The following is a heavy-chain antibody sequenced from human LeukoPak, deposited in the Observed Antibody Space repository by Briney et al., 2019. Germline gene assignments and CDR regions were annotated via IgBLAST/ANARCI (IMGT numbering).Heavy chain of an antibody. V-gene: IGHV1-18*01. CDR1: GYTFTSYG. CDR2: ISAYNGNT. D-gene: IGHD3-22*01. J-gene: IGHJ4*02. Sequence: ASVKVSCKASGYTFTSYGISWVRQAPGQGLEWMGWISAYNGNTNYAQKLQGRVTMTTDTSTSTAYMELRSLRSDDTAVYYCAISTYYYDSSGCYFDYWGQGTLVTVSS. CDR3: AISTYYYDSSGCYFDY.